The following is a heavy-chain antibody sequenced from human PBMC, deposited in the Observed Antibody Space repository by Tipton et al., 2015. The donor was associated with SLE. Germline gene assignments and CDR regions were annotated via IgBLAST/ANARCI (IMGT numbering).Heavy chain of an antibody. Sequence: LRLSCTVSGGSISSGGHYWSWIRQHPGKGLEWIGYIYYSGSTFYNPSLNSRVTISVDTSKNQFSLKLSSVTAADTAVYYCARRDGGGYFDLWGRGSLVTVSS. D-gene: IGHD3-16*01. J-gene: IGHJ2*01. V-gene: IGHV4-31*03. CDR1: GGSISSGGHY. CDR3: ARRDGGGYFDL. CDR2: IYYSGST.